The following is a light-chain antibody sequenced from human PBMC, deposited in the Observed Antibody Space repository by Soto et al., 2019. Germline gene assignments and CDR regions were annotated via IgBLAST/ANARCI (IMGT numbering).Light chain of an antibody. CDR1: QSVSSF. CDR3: QQYNSWPLL. V-gene: IGKV3D-15*01. CDR2: DAS. J-gene: IGKJ5*01. Sequence: ELVLTQSPATLSLSPGQRATLSCRASQSVSSFLAWYQQKPGQAPRLLIYDASNRATGIPARFSGSGSGTEFTLTISSLQSEDFAVYYCQQYNSWPLLFGQGTRLEIK.